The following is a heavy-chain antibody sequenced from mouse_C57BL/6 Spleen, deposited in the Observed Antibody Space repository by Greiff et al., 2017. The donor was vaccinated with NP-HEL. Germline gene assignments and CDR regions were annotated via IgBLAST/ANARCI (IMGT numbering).Heavy chain of an antibody. Sequence: QVQLQQPGAELVKPGASVKVSCKASGYTFTSYWMHWVKQRPGQGLEWIGRIHPSDSDTNYNQKFKGKATLTVDKSSSTAYMQLSSLTSGDAAVYYCAIDAVYYGSSYWYFDVWGTGTTVTVSS. V-gene: IGHV1-74*01. D-gene: IGHD1-1*01. CDR3: AIDAVYYGSSYWYFDV. J-gene: IGHJ1*03. CDR2: IHPSDSDT. CDR1: GYTFTSYW.